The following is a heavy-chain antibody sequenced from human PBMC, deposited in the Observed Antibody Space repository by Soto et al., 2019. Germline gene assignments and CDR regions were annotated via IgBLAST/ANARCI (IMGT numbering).Heavy chain of an antibody. D-gene: IGHD3-10*01. CDR3: AGRITSYYYYSMDV. CDR2: ISDSGDRT. J-gene: IGHJ6*02. V-gene: IGHV3-23*01. CDR1: GFTFSSYA. Sequence: GGSLRLSCAVSGFTFSSYAMTWVRQAPGKGLEWVSGISDSGDRTYYADSVKGRFTISRDNSKNTLHLQLNSLRAEDTAVYYCAGRITSYYYYSMDVWGQGTTVTVSS.